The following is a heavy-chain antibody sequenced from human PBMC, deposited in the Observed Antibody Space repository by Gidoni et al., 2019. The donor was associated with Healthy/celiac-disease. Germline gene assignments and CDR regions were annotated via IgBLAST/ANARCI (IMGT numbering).Heavy chain of an antibody. CDR1: GYSFTNYW. V-gene: IGHV5-51*01. Sequence: EVQLVQSGAEVKKPGEALKISCKGSGYSFTNYWFGWVRQMPGKGLEWMGIIYPGDSDTRYSPSFQGQVTLSADKSISTAYLQWSSLKASDTAMYYCARRGGATTVTTFPFDYWGQGTLVTVSS. J-gene: IGHJ4*02. CDR2: IYPGDSDT. D-gene: IGHD4-17*01. CDR3: ARRGGATTVTTFPFDY.